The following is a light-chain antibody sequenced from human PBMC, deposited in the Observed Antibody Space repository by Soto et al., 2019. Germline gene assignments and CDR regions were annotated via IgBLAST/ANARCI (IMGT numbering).Light chain of an antibody. CDR1: QSVSSN. Sequence: IVMTQSPSTLSVSPVERATLSCRASQSVSSNLAWYQQKPGQAPRLLIYGASTRATGISARFSGSGSGTEFTLTTSSLQPEDFAVYYCQQYNNWPPWTFGQGTKVDIK. CDR3: QQYNNWPPWT. CDR2: GAS. V-gene: IGKV3-15*01. J-gene: IGKJ1*01.